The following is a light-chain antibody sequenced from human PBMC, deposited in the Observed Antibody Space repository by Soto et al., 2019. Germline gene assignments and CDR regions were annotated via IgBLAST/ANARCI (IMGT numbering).Light chain of an antibody. Sequence: EIVMTQSPATLSVSPGETVTLSCRASQSVNSNLAWYQQKPGQAPRLLIYHASTRATGIPARFSGSGSGTEFTLTISSLPSEDFAIFYCQQFNNWPPITFGGGTKVEIK. V-gene: IGKV3D-15*01. CDR3: QQFNNWPPIT. CDR2: HAS. J-gene: IGKJ4*01. CDR1: QSVNSN.